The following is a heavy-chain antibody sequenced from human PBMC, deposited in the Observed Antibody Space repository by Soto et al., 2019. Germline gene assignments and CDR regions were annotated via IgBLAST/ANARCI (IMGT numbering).Heavy chain of an antibody. V-gene: IGHV4-31*03. J-gene: IGHJ5*02. Sequence: TLSLTCTVSGGSISSGGYYWSWIRQHPGKGLEWIGYIYYSGSTYYNPSLKSRVTISVDTSKNQFSLKLGSVSASVTAVYYCARVFQSIRWFDPWGQGTLVSVSS. CDR3: ARVFQSIRWFDP. D-gene: IGHD2-21*01. CDR2: IYYSGST. CDR1: GGSISSGGYY.